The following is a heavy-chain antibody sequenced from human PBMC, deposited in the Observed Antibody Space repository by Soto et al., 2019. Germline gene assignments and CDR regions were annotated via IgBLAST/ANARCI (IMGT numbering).Heavy chain of an antibody. D-gene: IGHD6-19*01. CDR1: GYTFTGYA. CDR3: ARAVAVPSDFDY. J-gene: IGHJ4*02. V-gene: IGHV1-3*05. CDR2: INSGNGNT. Sequence: QVQLVQSGAEEKKPGASVKVSCKASGYTFTGYAMHWVRQAPGQRREWMGWINSGNGNTNYSQKFQGRVTITRDTSASTAYMELSSLSSEDSAVYYCARAVAVPSDFDYWGQGTLVTVSS.